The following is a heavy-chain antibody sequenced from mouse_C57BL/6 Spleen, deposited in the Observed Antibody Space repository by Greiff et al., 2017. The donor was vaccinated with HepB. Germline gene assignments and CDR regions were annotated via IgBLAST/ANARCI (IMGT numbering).Heavy chain of an antibody. CDR3: ARSQAQTAQDFDY. D-gene: IGHD3-2*02. V-gene: IGHV1-82*01. CDR2: IYPGDGDT. J-gene: IGHJ2*01. CDR1: GYAFSSSW. Sequence: QVQLQQSGPELVKPGASVKISCKASGYAFSSSWMNWVKQRPGKGLEWIGRIYPGDGDTNYNGKFKGKATLTADKSSSTAYMQLSSLTSEDSAVYFCARSQAQTAQDFDYWGQGTTLTVSS.